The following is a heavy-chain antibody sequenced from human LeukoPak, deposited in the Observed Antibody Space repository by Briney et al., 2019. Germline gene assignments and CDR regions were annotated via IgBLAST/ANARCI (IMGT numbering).Heavy chain of an antibody. CDR3: ARDYDFWSGGYFDY. D-gene: IGHD3-3*01. J-gene: IGHJ4*02. V-gene: IGHV3-48*01. CDR1: GFTFGDYA. Sequence: GGSLRLSCTASGFTFGDYAMSWFRQAPGKGLEWVSYISSSSSTIYYADSVKGRFTISRDNAKNSLYLQMNSLRAEDTAVYYCARDYDFWSGGYFDYWGQGTLVTVSS. CDR2: ISSSSSTI.